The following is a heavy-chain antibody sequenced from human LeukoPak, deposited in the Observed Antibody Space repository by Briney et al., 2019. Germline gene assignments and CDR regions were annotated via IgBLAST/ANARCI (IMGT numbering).Heavy chain of an antibody. Sequence: PGRSLRLSCAASGFTFSSYAMHWVRQAPGKGLEWVSVISGSGGSTYYADSVKGRFTISRDNSKNTLYLQMNSLRVEDTAGYYCTKSPVPYCSGGSCYGMDVWGQGTTVTVSS. J-gene: IGHJ6*02. CDR1: GFTFSSYA. CDR3: TKSPVPYCSGGSCYGMDV. D-gene: IGHD2-15*01. V-gene: IGHV3-23*01. CDR2: ISGSGGST.